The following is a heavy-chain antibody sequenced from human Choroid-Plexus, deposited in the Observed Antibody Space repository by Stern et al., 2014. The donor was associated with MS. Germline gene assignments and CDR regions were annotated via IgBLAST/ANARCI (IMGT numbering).Heavy chain of an antibody. CDR1: GFTFGSCA. Sequence: QVQLGQSGGGVVQPGRPLRLSCVASGFTFGSCAMHWVRQAQGKGLEWVAGVSYDGSNKYYADSVKGRFAISRDNSQNTLYMQMSSLRPEDTAVYYCAKDRQYLTYFFDHWGQGSLVTVSS. V-gene: IGHV3-30*18. CDR3: AKDRQYLTYFFDH. J-gene: IGHJ5*02. D-gene: IGHD2/OR15-2a*01. CDR2: VSYDGSNK.